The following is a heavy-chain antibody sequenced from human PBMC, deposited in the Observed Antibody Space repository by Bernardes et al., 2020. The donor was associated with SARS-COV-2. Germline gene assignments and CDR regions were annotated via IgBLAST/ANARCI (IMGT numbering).Heavy chain of an antibody. V-gene: IGHV4-34*01. D-gene: IGHD2-8*01. CDR3: ARGYCTNGVCYDD. CDR2: INHSGST. CDR1: GGSFSGYY. Sequence: SETLSLTCAVYGGSFSGYYWSWIRQPPGKGLEWIGEINHSGSTNYNPSLKSRVTISVDTSKNQFSLKLSSVTAADTAVYYCARGYCTNGVCYDDWGQGTLVTVSS. J-gene: IGHJ4*02.